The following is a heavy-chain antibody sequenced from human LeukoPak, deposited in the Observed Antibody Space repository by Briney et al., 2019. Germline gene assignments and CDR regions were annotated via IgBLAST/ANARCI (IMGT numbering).Heavy chain of an antibody. V-gene: IGHV4-4*07. Sequence: PSETLSLTCTVSGGSISSYYWSWIRQPAGKGLEWIGRIYTSGSTNYNPSLKSRVTMSVDTSKNQFSLKLSSVTAADTAEYYCASEKGIADYYYYYYMDVWGKGTTVTVSS. CDR1: GGSISSYY. CDR2: IYTSGST. D-gene: IGHD6-13*01. CDR3: ASEKGIADYYYYYYMDV. J-gene: IGHJ6*03.